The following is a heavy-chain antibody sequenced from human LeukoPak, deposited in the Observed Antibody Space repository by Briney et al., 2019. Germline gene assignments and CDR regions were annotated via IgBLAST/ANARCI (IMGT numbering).Heavy chain of an antibody. J-gene: IGHJ4*02. V-gene: IGHV1-2*02. CDR3: ARDLLTAAGGGY. D-gene: IGHD6-13*01. CDR2: INPNSGGT. CDR1: GYTFTGYY. Sequence: GASVKVSYKASGYTFTGYYMHWVRQAPGQGLEWMGWINPNSGGTNYAQKFQGRVTMTRDTSISTAYMELSRLRSDDTAVYYCARDLLTAAGGGYWGQGTLVTVSS.